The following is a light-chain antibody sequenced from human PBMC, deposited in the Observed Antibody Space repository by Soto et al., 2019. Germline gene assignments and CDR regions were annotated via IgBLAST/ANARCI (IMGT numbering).Light chain of an antibody. V-gene: IGLV8-61*01. CDR3: ALYLGGGSWV. J-gene: IGLJ3*02. CDR2: STN. Sequence: QAVVTQEPSFSVSPGRTVTLTCGLSSGSVSTTYYPSWYQQTPGQAPRTLIYSTNTRSSGVPDRFSGSILGNKAALTITGAQADDESDYFCALYLGGGSWVFGGGTKLTFL. CDR1: SGSVSTTYY.